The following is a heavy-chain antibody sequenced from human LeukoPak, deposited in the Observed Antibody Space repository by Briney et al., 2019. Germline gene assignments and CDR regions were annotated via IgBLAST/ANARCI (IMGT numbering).Heavy chain of an antibody. D-gene: IGHD6-13*01. CDR1: GFTFSSYW. J-gene: IGHJ6*04. V-gene: IGHV3-74*01. CDR3: ARDRKQQLTLDV. CDR2: INSDGSST. Sequence: GGSLRLXCAASGFTFSSYWMHWVRQAPGKGLVWVSRINSDGSSTSYADSVKGRFTISRDNAKNTLYLQMNSLRAEDTAVYYCARDRKQQLTLDVWGKGTTVTVSS.